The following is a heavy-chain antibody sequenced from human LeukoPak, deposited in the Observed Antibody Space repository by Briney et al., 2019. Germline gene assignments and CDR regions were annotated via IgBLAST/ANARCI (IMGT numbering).Heavy chain of an antibody. CDR2: ISGSGGST. D-gene: IGHD2-2*01. V-gene: IGHV3-23*01. Sequence: GSLRLSCAASGFTFSSFAMSWVRQAPGKGLEWVSAISGSGGSTYYADSVKGRFTISRDNSKNTLFLQMNSLRAEDTAVYYCAKDRSCTGSSCNVGSWGQGTMVTFSS. J-gene: IGHJ3*01. CDR3: AKDRSCTGSSCNVGS. CDR1: GFTFSSFA.